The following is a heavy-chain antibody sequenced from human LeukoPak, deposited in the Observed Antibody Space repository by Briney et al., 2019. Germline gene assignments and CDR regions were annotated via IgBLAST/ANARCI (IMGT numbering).Heavy chain of an antibody. D-gene: IGHD3-10*01. CDR1: GGTFSSYA. Sequence: SVKVSCTASGGTFSSYAISWVRQAPGQGLEWMGGIIPIFGTANYSQKFQGRVTITADESTSTAYMELSSLRSEDTAVYYCARDYGSGSDYGMDVWGQGTTVTVSS. CDR2: IIPIFGTA. V-gene: IGHV1-69*13. J-gene: IGHJ6*02. CDR3: ARDYGSGSDYGMDV.